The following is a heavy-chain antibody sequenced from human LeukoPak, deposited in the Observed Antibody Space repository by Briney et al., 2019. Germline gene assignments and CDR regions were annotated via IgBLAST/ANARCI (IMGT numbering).Heavy chain of an antibody. D-gene: IGHD1-26*01. J-gene: IGHJ4*02. CDR3: ARGGAWVDY. Sequence: SETLSLTCTVSGGSISSYYWSWIRQPPGKGLEWIGYIYYSGSTNYNPSLKSRLTISVDTSKNQFSLKLSSVTAADTAVYYCARGGAWVDYWGQGTLVTVSS. CDR2: IYYSGST. V-gene: IGHV4-59*01. CDR1: GGSISSYY.